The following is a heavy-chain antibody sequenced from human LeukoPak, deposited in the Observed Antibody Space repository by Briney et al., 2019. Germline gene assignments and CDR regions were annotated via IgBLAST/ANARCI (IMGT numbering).Heavy chain of an antibody. Sequence: PGGSLRLSFAASGFTFSSYSMNWVRQAPGKGLVWVSAISGDSRYIYYADSVRGRFTISRDNAENSLYLQMHSLRVEDTAVYYCARAPTVLVGYCSSSSCQADYWGQGTLVTVSS. D-gene: IGHD2-2*01. V-gene: IGHV3-21*01. CDR3: ARAPTVLVGYCSSSSCQADY. J-gene: IGHJ4*02. CDR2: ISGDSRYI. CDR1: GFTFSSYS.